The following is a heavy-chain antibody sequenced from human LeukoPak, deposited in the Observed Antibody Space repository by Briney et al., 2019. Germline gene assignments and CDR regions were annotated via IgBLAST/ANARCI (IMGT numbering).Heavy chain of an antibody. CDR1: GFTFSSYA. Sequence: GGSLRLSCAASGFTFSSYAMSWVRQAPGKGLEWVAITSYDGSHQYYADSVKGRFTLSRDDSKSTLYLQMNSLRAEDTAVYYCAKVTAVQYYYYYYYIDIWGKGTTVTISS. D-gene: IGHD3-10*02. CDR2: TSYDGSHQ. CDR3: AKVTAVQYYYYYYYIDI. V-gene: IGHV3-30*04. J-gene: IGHJ6*03.